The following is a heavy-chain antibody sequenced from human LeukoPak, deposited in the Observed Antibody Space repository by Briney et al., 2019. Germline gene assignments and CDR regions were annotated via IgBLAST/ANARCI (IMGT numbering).Heavy chain of an antibody. Sequence: GGSLRLSCAASGFTFSSYGMHWVRQAPGKGLEWVAFIRYDGSNEYYADSVKGRFTISRDNSKNTLYLQMNSLRAEDTAVYYCAKGGGIWGYYFDYWGQGTLVTVSS. CDR2: IRYDGSNE. CDR3: AKGGGIWGYYFDY. D-gene: IGHD3-16*01. J-gene: IGHJ4*02. CDR1: GFTFSSYG. V-gene: IGHV3-30*02.